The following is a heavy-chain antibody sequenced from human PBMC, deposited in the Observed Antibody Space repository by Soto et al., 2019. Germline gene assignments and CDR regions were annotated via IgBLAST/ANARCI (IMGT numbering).Heavy chain of an antibody. CDR3: AMRTNCSSTSCYTRYYYYYGMDV. D-gene: IGHD2-2*02. J-gene: IGHJ6*02. V-gene: IGHV1-69*13. Sequence: SVKVSCKVSGGTFSSYAISWVRQAPGQGLEWMGGIIPIFGTANYAQKFQGRVTITADESTSTAYMELSSLRSEDTAVYYCAMRTNCSSTSCYTRYYYYYGMDVWGQGTTVTVSS. CDR2: IIPIFGTA. CDR1: GGTFSSYA.